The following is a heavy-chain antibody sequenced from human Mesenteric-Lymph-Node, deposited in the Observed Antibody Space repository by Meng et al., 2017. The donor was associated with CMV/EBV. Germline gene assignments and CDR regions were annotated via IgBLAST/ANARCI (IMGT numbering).Heavy chain of an antibody. V-gene: IGHV3-30*18. CDR2: ILYDGSNN. J-gene: IGHJ4*02. D-gene: IGHD1-1*01. CDR1: GFSVGIRH. Sequence: GESLKISCPASGFSVGIRHMNWVRQAPGKGLEWVAVILYDGSNNDYADSVKGRFTISRDNSKNTLYLQMNSLRAEDAAVYYCAKVPGATPGYFDYWGRGALVTVSS. CDR3: AKVPGATPGYFDY.